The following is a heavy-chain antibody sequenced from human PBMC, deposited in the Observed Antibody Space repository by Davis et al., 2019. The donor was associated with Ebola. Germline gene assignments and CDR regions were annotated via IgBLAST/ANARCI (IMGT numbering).Heavy chain of an antibody. V-gene: IGHV5-51*01. CDR3: ARQGTTSWDS. Sequence: GESLKISCQDSGNSFSSHWIGWVRQMPGKGLEWMGFIFPDDSDATYSPSFQGQVTFSVDKSISTAYLHWNSLKASDTATYYCARQGTTSWDSWGQGTLVTVSS. CDR2: IFPDDSDA. CDR1: GNSFSSHW. J-gene: IGHJ4*02. D-gene: IGHD2-2*01.